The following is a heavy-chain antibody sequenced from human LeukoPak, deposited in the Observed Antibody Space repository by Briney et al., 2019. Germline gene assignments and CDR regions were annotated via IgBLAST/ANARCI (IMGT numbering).Heavy chain of an antibody. CDR1: SGSISSYY. D-gene: IGHD6-19*01. CDR2: IYYSGST. V-gene: IGHV4-59*12. Sequence: KASETLSLTCTVSSGSISSYYWSWIRQPPGKGLEWIGYIYYSGSTYYNPSLKSRVTISVDTSKNQFSLKLSSVTAADTAVYYCARDKAGTRDYWGQGTLVTVSS. CDR3: ARDKAGTRDY. J-gene: IGHJ4*02.